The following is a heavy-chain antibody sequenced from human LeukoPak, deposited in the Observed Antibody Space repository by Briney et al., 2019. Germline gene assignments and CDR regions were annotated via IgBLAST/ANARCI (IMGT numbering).Heavy chain of an antibody. Sequence: SETLSLTCTVSGYSISSTYYWGWIRQPPGKGLEWIGSIYHSGSTYYNPSLKSRVTISVDTSKNQFSLKLSSVTAADTAVYYCARHQGVVDLWGRGSLVTVSS. J-gene: IGHJ2*01. CDR1: GYSISSTYY. V-gene: IGHV4-38-2*02. D-gene: IGHD3-3*01. CDR3: ARHQGVVDL. CDR2: IYHSGST.